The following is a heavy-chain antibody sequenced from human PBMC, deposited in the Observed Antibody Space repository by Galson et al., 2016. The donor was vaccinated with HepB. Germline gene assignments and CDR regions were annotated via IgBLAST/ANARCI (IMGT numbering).Heavy chain of an antibody. CDR1: GFTFESYA. J-gene: IGHJ5*02. V-gene: IGHV3-9*01. Sequence: SLRLSCAASGFTFESYAMHWVRQAPGKGLEWVSGISWNSGNMAYADSVKGRFTISRDNAKNSLYLQMNSLRAEDTALYYCAKAPQWRSARLDPWGQGTLVTVSS. CDR2: ISWNSGNM. CDR3: AKAPQWRSARLDP. D-gene: IGHD6-6*01.